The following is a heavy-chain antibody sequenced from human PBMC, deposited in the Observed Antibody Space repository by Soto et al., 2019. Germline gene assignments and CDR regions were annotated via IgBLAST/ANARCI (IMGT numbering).Heavy chain of an antibody. Sequence: QMQLVQSGPEVKKPGTSVKVSCKASGFTFTNSAVQWVRQARGQRLEWIGWIVVGSGNTNYAQKFQERVTITRDMSTSTAYMELSSLRSEDTAVYYCAAAGSGSSYGLPDYYYGMDVWGQGTTVIVSS. D-gene: IGHD5-18*01. CDR3: AAAGSGSSYGLPDYYYGMDV. J-gene: IGHJ6*02. CDR1: GFTFTNSA. CDR2: IVVGSGNT. V-gene: IGHV1-58*01.